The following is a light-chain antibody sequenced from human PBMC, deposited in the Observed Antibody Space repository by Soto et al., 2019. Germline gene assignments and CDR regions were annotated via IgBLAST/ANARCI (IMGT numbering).Light chain of an antibody. CDR1: HDIRNY. V-gene: IGKV1-33*01. J-gene: IGKJ4*01. CDR2: DAS. Sequence: DIHMTQSPPSLSASVGGSVTITCQATHDIRNYLNWYQQKPGKAPTLLIYDASKLGPGVPSRFSGSASGTHFTLTISSLQPDDTATYYCQHYDGLLLTFGGGTKVEL. CDR3: QHYDGLLLT.